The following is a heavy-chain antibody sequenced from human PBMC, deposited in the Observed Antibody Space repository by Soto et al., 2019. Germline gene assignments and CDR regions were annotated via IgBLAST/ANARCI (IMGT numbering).Heavy chain of an antibody. V-gene: IGHV1-69*08. D-gene: IGHD3-9*01. CDR3: ARDLRRYFVSPKGPDAFDI. Sequence: QVQLVQSGAEVKKPGSSVKVSCKASGGTFSSYTISWVRQAPGQGLEWMGRIIPILGIANYAQKFQGRVTITADKSTSTAYMELSSLRSEDTAVYYCARDLRRYFVSPKGPDAFDIWGQGTMVTVSS. CDR2: IIPILGIA. CDR1: GGTFSSYT. J-gene: IGHJ3*02.